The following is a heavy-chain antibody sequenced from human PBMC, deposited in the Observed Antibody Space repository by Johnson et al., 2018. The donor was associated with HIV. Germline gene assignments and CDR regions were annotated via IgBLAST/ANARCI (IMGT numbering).Heavy chain of an antibody. J-gene: IGHJ3*02. CDR2: ISYDGSNK. CDR3: AKVRRGSSWYIAFDI. CDR1: GFTFSSYG. D-gene: IGHD6-13*01. Sequence: QVQLVESGGGLVQPGGSLRLSCAASGFTFSSYGMHWVRQAPGKGLEWVAVISYDGSNKYYADSVKGRFTISRDNSKNTLYLQMNSLRAEDTAVYYCAKVRRGSSWYIAFDIWGQGTMVTVSS. V-gene: IGHV3-30*18.